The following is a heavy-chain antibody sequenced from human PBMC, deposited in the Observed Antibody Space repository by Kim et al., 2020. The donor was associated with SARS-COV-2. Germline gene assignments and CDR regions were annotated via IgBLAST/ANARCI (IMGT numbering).Heavy chain of an antibody. CDR2: TRNKANSYST. CDR1: GFTFSDHY. CDR3: ARGHDTSGWRTDDY. V-gene: IGHV3-72*01. Sequence: GGSLRLSCATSGFTFSDHYMDWVRQAPGKGLEWVARTRNKANSYSTEYAASVKGRFTSSRDDSSKSLSLQMNSLKTEDTAVYYCARGHDTSGWRTDDYWGQGTLVTVSS. D-gene: IGHD6-19*01. J-gene: IGHJ4*02.